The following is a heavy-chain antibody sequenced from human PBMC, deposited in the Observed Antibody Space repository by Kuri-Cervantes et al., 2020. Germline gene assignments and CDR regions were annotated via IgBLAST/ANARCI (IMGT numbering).Heavy chain of an antibody. CDR2: ISGSGGST. CDR1: GFTFSSYA. D-gene: IGHD3-16*02. J-gene: IGHJ3*02. Sequence: GGSLRLSCAASGFTFSSYAMSWVRQAPGKGLEWVSAISGSGGSTYYADSVKGRFTISRDNAKNSLYLQMNSLRAEDTALYYCAKDLKPRGVLHLGELSFPDAFDIWGQGTMVTVSS. CDR3: AKDLKPRGVLHLGELSFPDAFDI. V-gene: IGHV3-23*01.